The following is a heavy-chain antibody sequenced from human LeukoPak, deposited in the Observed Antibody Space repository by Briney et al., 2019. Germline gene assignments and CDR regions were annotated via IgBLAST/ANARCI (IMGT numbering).Heavy chain of an antibody. V-gene: IGHV3-23*01. CDR1: GFTFSSYG. CDR3: AKGRGQGFDY. J-gene: IGHJ4*02. Sequence: GGSLRLSCGASGFTFSSYGMSWVRQAPGKGLEGVSGISGSGSGGRTHDADSVKGRFTISRDNSKNTLYLQMNSLRVEDTAVYYCAKGRGQGFDYWGQGTLVTVSS. CDR2: ISGSGSGGRT. D-gene: IGHD3-10*01.